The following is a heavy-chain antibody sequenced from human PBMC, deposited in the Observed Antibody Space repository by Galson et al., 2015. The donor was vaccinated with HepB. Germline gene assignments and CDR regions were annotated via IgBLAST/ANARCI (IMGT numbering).Heavy chain of an antibody. V-gene: IGHV3-7*01. Sequence: SLRLSCAASGFTSSNYWLSWVRQAPGKGLEWLAMIKKDGSEENYLGSVRGRFTISRDNAKKSLYLQMNSLKAEDTAIYYCAKGRAAAGNLHYWGQGTLVTVSS. J-gene: IGHJ4*02. CDR2: IKKDGSEE. CDR3: AKGRAAAGNLHY. CDR1: GFTSSNYW. D-gene: IGHD6-13*01.